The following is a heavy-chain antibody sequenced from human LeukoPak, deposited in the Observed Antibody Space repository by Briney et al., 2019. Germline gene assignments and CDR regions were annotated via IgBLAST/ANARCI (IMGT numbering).Heavy chain of an antibody. D-gene: IGHD6-19*01. V-gene: IGHV4-34*01. Sequence: SETLSLTCAVYGGSFSGYYWSWMRQPPGKGLEWMGEINHSGSTNYNPSLKSRVTISVDTSKNQFSLKLSSVTAADTAVYYCARRAGNYYYYYMDVWGKGTTVTVSS. CDR1: GGSFSGYY. CDR2: INHSGST. J-gene: IGHJ6*03. CDR3: ARRAGNYYYYYMDV.